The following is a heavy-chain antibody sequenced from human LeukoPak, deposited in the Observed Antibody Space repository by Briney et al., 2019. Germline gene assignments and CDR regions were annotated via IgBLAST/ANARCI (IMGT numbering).Heavy chain of an antibody. J-gene: IGHJ4*02. CDR1: GGSISSYY. Sequence: SETLSLTCTVSGGSISSYYWSWIRQPPGKGLEWIGYIYYSGSTNYNPSLKSRVTISVDTSKNQFSLRLSSVTAADTAVYYCARGGRGTVDYWGQGTLVTVSS. V-gene: IGHV4-59*01. CDR2: IYYSGST. CDR3: ARGGRGTVDY. D-gene: IGHD3-16*01.